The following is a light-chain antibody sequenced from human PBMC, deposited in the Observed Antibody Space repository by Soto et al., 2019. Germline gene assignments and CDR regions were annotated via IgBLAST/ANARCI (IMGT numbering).Light chain of an antibody. CDR3: HSYDISLSGSV. J-gene: IGLJ3*02. CDR2: RNN. Sequence: QSVLTQPPSVSGAPGQRVTISCTGSSSNIGAGYDVHWYQQLPGTAPKLLIYRNNNRPSGVPDRFSGSKSGTSASLAITGLQAEDEADYYCHSYDISLSGSVFGGGTKLTVL. V-gene: IGLV1-40*01. CDR1: SSNIGAGYD.